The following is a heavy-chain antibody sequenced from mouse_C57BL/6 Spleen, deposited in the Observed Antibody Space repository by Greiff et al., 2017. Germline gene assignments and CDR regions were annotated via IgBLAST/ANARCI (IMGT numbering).Heavy chain of an antibody. CDR3: AREEDGYFDV. V-gene: IGHV5-16*01. CDR2: INYDGSST. J-gene: IGHJ1*03. Sequence: EVKLMESEGGLVQPGSSMKLSCTASGFTFSDYYMAWVRQVPEKGLEWVANINYDGSSTYYLDSLKSRFIISRDNAKNILYLQMSSLKSEDTATYYCAREEDGYFDVWGTGTTVTVSS. CDR1: GFTFSDYY.